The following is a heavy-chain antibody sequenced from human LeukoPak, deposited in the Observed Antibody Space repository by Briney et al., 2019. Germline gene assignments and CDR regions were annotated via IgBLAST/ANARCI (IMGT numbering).Heavy chain of an antibody. CDR2: INHSGST. V-gene: IGHV4-34*01. J-gene: IGHJ4*02. D-gene: IGHD1-7*01. CDR3: ARKLPGAVSFDY. Sequence: SETLSLTCAVYGGSFSGYYWSWIRQPPGKGLEWIGEINHSGSTNYNPSLKSRVTISVDTSKNQFSLKLSSVTAADTAVYHCARKLPGAVSFDYWGQGTLVTVSS. CDR1: GGSFSGYY.